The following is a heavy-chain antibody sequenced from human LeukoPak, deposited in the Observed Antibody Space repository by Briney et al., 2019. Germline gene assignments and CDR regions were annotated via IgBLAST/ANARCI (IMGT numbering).Heavy chain of an antibody. CDR2: ISSSSRTI. J-gene: IGHJ4*02. CDR1: GFIFGSYN. V-gene: IGHV3-48*02. Sequence: GGSLRLSCAVSGFIFGSYNMNWVRQAPGKGLEWISYISSSSRTIFYADSVKGRFTVSRDNVKNFLYLQMHSLRDEDTAVYYCAKVMYSSSPNAPKDFWGQGTLDTVSS. D-gene: IGHD6-6*01. CDR3: AKVMYSSSPNAPKDF.